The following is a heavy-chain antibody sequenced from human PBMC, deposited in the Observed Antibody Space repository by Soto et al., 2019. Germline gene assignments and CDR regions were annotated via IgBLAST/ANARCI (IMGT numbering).Heavy chain of an antibody. V-gene: IGHV4-61*08. D-gene: IGHD5-12*01. J-gene: IGHJ5*02. Sequence: QVQLQESGSGLVKPSQTLSLTCSVSGDSLTSGAYSWSWIRQPPGKGLEWIGYITFSGTTNYNPSLKSRVTMSVDTSTNQLSLRLTSVNAADTAMYYCAGHPSGSRIWLDPWGPGTLVTVSS. CDR2: ITFSGTT. CDR3: AGHPSGSRIWLDP. CDR1: GDSLTSGAYS.